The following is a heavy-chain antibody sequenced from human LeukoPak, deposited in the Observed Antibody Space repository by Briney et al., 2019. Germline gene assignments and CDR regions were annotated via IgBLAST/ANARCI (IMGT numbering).Heavy chain of an antibody. Sequence: SGTLSLTCVVSGDFSSANWWSWVRQPPGKGLEWIGEIYHSGSTNYNPSLKSRVTISIDKSKNQFSLKLSSVTAADTAVYYCARGTQYYDFWSGNEYYMDVWGKGTTVTVSS. J-gene: IGHJ6*03. CDR3: ARGTQYYDFWSGNEYYMDV. D-gene: IGHD3-3*01. CDR1: GDFSSANW. CDR2: IYHSGST. V-gene: IGHV4-4*02.